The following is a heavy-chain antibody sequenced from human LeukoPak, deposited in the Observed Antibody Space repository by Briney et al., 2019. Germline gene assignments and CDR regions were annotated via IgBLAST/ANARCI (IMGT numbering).Heavy chain of an antibody. CDR3: AKRLKRNYYYHYAMDV. CDR2: IDDSGVIR. J-gene: IGHJ6*02. D-gene: IGHD3-22*01. Sequence: GSLRLSCSASGFTFSTYWMSWVRQAPGKGLEWVSRIDDSGVIRSYADSVKGRFTISRDNSKMTLTLQMNSLRAEDTAVYYCAKRLKRNYYYHYAMDVWGQGTTVTVSS. V-gene: IGHV3-23*01. CDR1: GFTFSTYW.